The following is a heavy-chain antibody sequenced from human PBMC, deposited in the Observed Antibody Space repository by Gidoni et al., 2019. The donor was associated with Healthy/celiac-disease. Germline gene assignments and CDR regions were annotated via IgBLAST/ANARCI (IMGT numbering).Heavy chain of an antibody. CDR2: ISGSGGRT. CDR1: GFTFSSSA. D-gene: IGHD1-26*01. Sequence: EVQLLASGGGLVQPGGSLRLSCAASGFTFSSSAMSWVRQAPGKGLEWVSAISGSGGRTYYADSVKGRFTISRDNSKNTLYLQMNSLRAEDTAVYYCAADLVGATAFDYWGQGTLVTVSS. J-gene: IGHJ4*02. CDR3: AADLVGATAFDY. V-gene: IGHV3-23*01.